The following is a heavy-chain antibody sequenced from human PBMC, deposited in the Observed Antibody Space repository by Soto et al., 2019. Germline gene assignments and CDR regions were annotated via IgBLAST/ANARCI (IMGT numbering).Heavy chain of an antibody. D-gene: IGHD6-13*01. Sequence: PSETLSLTCTVSGGSIRSSNYYWAWVRQPPGKGLEWIANIYYSGDTYFHPPLRSRLTVSVDTSKNQFSLKLSSLTAADTAMYYCASLQVPGNFDYWGQGTLVTVSS. V-gene: IGHV4-39*01. J-gene: IGHJ4*02. CDR2: IYYSGDT. CDR1: GGSIRSSNYY. CDR3: ASLQVPGNFDY.